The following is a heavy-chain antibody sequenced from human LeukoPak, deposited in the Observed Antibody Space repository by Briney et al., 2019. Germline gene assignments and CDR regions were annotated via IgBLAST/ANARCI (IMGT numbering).Heavy chain of an antibody. CDR3: ASTFWYSSSWYPPMDDAFDI. V-gene: IGHV1-69*04. J-gene: IGHJ3*02. CDR2: IIPILGIA. D-gene: IGHD6-13*01. CDR1: GGTFSSYA. Sequence: SVKVSCKASGGTFSSYAIIWVRQAPGQGLEWMGRIIPILGIANYAQKFQGRVTITADKSTSTAYMELSSLRSEDTAVYYCASTFWYSSSWYPPMDDAFDIWGQGTMVTVSS.